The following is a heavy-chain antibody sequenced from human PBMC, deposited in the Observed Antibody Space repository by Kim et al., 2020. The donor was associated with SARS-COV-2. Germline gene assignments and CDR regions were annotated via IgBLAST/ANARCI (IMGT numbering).Heavy chain of an antibody. CDR3: ASPGQYSSGWPNAFDI. Sequence: GESLKISCKGSGYSFTSYWIGWVRQMPGKGLEWMGIIYPGDSDTRYSPSFQGQVTISADKSISTAYLQWSSLKASDTAMYYCASPGQYSSGWPNAFDIWGQGTMVTVSS. J-gene: IGHJ3*02. D-gene: IGHD6-19*01. V-gene: IGHV5-51*01. CDR2: IYPGDSDT. CDR1: GYSFTSYW.